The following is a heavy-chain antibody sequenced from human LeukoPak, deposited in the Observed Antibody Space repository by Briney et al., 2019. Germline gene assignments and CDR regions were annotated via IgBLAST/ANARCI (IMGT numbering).Heavy chain of an antibody. CDR3: ARAGKGGSYYEYYFDY. CDR1: GGSISGSSYY. D-gene: IGHD1-26*01. J-gene: IGHJ4*02. V-gene: IGHV4-39*07. CDR2: IYHSGST. Sequence: SETLSLTCTVSGGSISGSSYYWGWIRQLPGKGLEWIGEIYHSGSTNYNPSLKSRVTISVDKSKNQFSLKLSSVTAADTAVYYCARAGKGGSYYEYYFDYWGQGTLVTVSS.